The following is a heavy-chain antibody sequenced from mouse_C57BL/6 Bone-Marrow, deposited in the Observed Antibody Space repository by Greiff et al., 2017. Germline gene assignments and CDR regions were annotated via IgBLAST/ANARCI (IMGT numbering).Heavy chain of an antibody. CDR1: GFTFSDYY. CDR2: ISNGGGST. J-gene: IGHJ3*01. CDR3: ARGDY. Sequence: EVQRVESGGGLVQPGGSLKLSCAASGFTFSDYYMYWVRQTPEKRLEWVAYISNGGGSTYYPDTVKGRFTISRDNAKNTLYLQMSRLKSEDTAMYYCARGDYWGQGTLVTVSA. V-gene: IGHV5-12*01.